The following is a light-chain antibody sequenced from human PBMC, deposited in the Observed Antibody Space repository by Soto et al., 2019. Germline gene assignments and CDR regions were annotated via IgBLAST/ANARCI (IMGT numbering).Light chain of an antibody. Sequence: QSALTQPRSVSGSPGQSVTISCTGTSSDVGGYNHVSWYQHHPGKAPKVKIYDVTKRPSGVPDRFSGSKSGNTASLTISGLQAEDEADYYCCSYAGSYTWVFGGGTQLTVL. CDR1: SSDVGGYNH. CDR2: DVT. J-gene: IGLJ7*01. CDR3: CSYAGSYTWV. V-gene: IGLV2-11*01.